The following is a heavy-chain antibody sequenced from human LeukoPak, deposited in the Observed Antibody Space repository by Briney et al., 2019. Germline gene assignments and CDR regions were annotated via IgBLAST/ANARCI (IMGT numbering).Heavy chain of an antibody. D-gene: IGHD5-18*01. Sequence: GGSLRLSCAASGFTFSSYAMSWVRQAPGKGLEWVSAISGSGGSTYYADSVKGRFTISRDNSKNTLYLQMNSLRAKDTAVYYCAKALRPGYSYGLDWFDPWGQGTLVTVSS. V-gene: IGHV3-23*01. CDR3: AKALRPGYSYGLDWFDP. J-gene: IGHJ5*02. CDR2: ISGSGGST. CDR1: GFTFSSYA.